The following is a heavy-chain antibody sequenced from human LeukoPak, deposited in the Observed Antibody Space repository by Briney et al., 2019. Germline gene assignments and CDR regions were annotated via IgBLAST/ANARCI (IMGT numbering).Heavy chain of an antibody. CDR1: GFTFSSYS. J-gene: IGHJ4*02. V-gene: IGHV3-48*01. D-gene: IGHD3-22*01. CDR3: ARGDYYDSSAPGY. Sequence: GSLRLSCAASGFTFSSYSMNWVRQAPGKGLEWVSYISSSSSTIYYADSVKGRFTISRDNAKNSLYLQMNSLRAEDTAVYYCARGDYYDSSAPGYWGQGTLVTVSS. CDR2: ISSSSSTI.